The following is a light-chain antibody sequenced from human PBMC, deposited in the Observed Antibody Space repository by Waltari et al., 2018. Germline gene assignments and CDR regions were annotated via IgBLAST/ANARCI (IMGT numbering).Light chain of an antibody. V-gene: IGKV3-11*01. Sequence: EIVLTQSPDTLSLSPGERATLSCRASQSASSYLAWYQQKRGQAPRPLIYGSSNRATGIPARFSGSGSGTDFTLTISTLEPEDFAVYYCQQRSNWPLTFGGGTKVEIK. CDR1: QSASSY. CDR2: GSS. CDR3: QQRSNWPLT. J-gene: IGKJ4*01.